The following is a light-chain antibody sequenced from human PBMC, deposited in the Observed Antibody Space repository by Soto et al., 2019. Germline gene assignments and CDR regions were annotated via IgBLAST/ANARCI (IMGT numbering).Light chain of an antibody. Sequence: EIVLTQSPATLSLSPGERATLSCRASQTVSSSLAWYQQKPGQAPRLLIYEASNRATGIPARFSGSGSGADFTLTISSLEPEDFAVYHCQQYGWSPLTFGGGTKVDIK. CDR2: EAS. CDR3: QQYGWSPLT. CDR1: QTVSSS. V-gene: IGKV3-11*01. J-gene: IGKJ4*01.